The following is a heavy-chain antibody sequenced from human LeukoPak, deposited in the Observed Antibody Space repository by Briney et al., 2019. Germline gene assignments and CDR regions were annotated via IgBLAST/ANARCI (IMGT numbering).Heavy chain of an antibody. CDR1: GGSIISYY. J-gene: IGHJ4*02. CDR2: IYTSGST. D-gene: IGHD3-9*01. V-gene: IGHV4-4*07. Sequence: SETLSLTCTVSGGSIISYYWSWIRQPAGKGLEWIGRIYTSGSTNYNPSLKSRVTMSVDTSKNQFSLKLSSVTAADTAVYYCARGDYDILTGYLGFDYWGQGTLVTVSS. CDR3: ARGDYDILTGYLGFDY.